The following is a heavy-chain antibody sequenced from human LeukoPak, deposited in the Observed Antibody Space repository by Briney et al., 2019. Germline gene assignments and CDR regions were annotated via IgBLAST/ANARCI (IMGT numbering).Heavy chain of an antibody. V-gene: IGHV3-21*01. CDR2: ISSSSSYI. D-gene: IGHD3-22*01. Sequence: GGSLRLSCAASGFTSSSYALNWVRQAPGKGLEWVSSISSSSSYIYYADSVKGRFTISRDNAKNSLYLQMNSLRAEDTAVYYCARYYYDSSGYSGGYPYYFDYWGQGTLVTVSS. CDR1: GFTSSSYA. J-gene: IGHJ4*02. CDR3: ARYYYDSSGYSGGYPYYFDY.